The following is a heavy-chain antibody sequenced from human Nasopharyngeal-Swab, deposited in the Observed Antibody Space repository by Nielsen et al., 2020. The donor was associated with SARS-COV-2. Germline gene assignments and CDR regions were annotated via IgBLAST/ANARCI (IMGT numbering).Heavy chain of an antibody. J-gene: IGHJ3*01. CDR1: GFSFSTYG. D-gene: IGHD3-10*01. V-gene: IGHV3-33*01. Sequence: GGSLRLSCAASGFSFSTYGMHWVRQSPGKGLEWLTNIWYDGSNKYYADSVKGRFTVSRDNSKNTLFLEMDSLRVEDTAVYYCARGSSVHAFDVWGQGTEVTVSS. CDR2: IWYDGSNK. CDR3: ARGSSVHAFDV.